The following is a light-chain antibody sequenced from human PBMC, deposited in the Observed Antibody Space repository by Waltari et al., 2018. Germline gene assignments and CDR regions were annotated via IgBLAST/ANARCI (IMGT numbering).Light chain of an antibody. J-gene: IGKJ3*01. V-gene: IGKV3-20*01. CDR1: QSVRNSY. Sequence: DIVLTQSPGPLSLSPGERATLSCRASQSVRNSYLAWYQQKPGQAPRLLIYGASSRATDIPDRFSGSGSGTDFTLTISRLGPEDFALYYCQQYGTSPFTFGPGTKVDIK. CDR2: GAS. CDR3: QQYGTSPFT.